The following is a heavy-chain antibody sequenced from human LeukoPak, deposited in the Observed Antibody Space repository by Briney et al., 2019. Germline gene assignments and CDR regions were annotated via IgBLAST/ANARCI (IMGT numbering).Heavy chain of an antibody. CDR2: INPNSGGT. D-gene: IGHD3-10*01. V-gene: IGHV1-2*02. CDR3: AIRITMVRGGL. CDR1: RYTFTGYY. Sequence: ASVKVSCKPSRYTFTGYYMHWVRPAPRRGLEWMGWINPNSGGTNYAQKFQGRVTMTRDTSMSTAYMELSRLRSDDTAVYYCAIRITMVRGGLWGQGTLVTVSS. J-gene: IGHJ4*02.